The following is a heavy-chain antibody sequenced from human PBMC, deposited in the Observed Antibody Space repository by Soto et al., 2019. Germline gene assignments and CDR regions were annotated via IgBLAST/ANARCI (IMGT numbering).Heavy chain of an antibody. V-gene: IGHV3-23*01. J-gene: IGHJ3*02. CDR3: ATVLSAAFDI. CDR2: ISGGTGTT. Sequence: GGSLRLSCAASGFTFSSYWMSWVRQAPGKGLEWVSGISGGTGTTYYADSVKGRFTISRDNSKNTVYLQMNSLRAEDTALYYCATVLSAAFDIWGQGTMVTVSS. CDR1: GFTFSSYW.